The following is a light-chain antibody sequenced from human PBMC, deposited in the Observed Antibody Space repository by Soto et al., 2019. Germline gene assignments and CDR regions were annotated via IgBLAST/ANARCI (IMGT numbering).Light chain of an antibody. J-gene: IGLJ2*01. CDR2: DVS. V-gene: IGLV2-14*01. Sequence: QPASVSGSPGQSITISCTGTSSDVGGYNYVSWYQQHPGKAPKLMIYDVSNRPSGVSNRFSGSKSGNTASLTISGLQAEDEADYYCSSYTSSSTLFGGGTKLTVL. CDR3: SSYTSSSTL. CDR1: SSDVGGYNY.